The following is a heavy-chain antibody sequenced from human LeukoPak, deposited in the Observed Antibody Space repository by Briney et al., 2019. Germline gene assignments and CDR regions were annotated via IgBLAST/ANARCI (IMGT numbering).Heavy chain of an antibody. J-gene: IGHJ6*03. CDR3: ARLVSGETAILPPYHYYMDV. V-gene: IGHV4-39*01. CDR1: GGSMRRSNDY. D-gene: IGHD2-21*02. CDR2: VYYTGTT. Sequence: KPSETLSLTCSVSGGSMRRSNDYWGWVRQPPGKGLEWIGNVYYTGTTFYNPSLKSRVTISVDTSKNQFSLKVRSVTAADTANYYCARLVSGETAILPPYHYYMDVWGKGTTVTVSS.